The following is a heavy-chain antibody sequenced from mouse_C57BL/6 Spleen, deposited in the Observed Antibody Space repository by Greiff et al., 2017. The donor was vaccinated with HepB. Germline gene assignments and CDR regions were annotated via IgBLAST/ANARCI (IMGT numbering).Heavy chain of an antibody. D-gene: IGHD2-1*01. CDR3: ARGTYGNYVGYAMDY. CDR1: GYTFTSYW. J-gene: IGHJ4*01. Sequence: VQLQQPGAELVKPGASVKMSCKASGYTFTSYWITWVKQRPGQGLEWIGDIYPGSGSTNYNEKFKSKATITVDTSSSTAYMQLSSLTSEDSAVYYCARGTYGNYVGYAMDYWGQGTSVTVAS. CDR2: IYPGSGST. V-gene: IGHV1-55*01.